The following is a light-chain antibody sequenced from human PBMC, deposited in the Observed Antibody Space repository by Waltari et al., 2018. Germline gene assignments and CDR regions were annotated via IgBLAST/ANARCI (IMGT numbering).Light chain of an antibody. V-gene: IGLV2-11*01. CDR2: DVS. CDR1: SSDIGYYNY. J-gene: IGLJ2*01. Sequence: SALTQPRSVSGSPGQSVTISCNGTSSDIGYYNYVSWYQQDPGKAPKLIIHDVSKRPSGVPDRFSGSKSGNPASLTISGLQPEEETDYHCCSYAGSYVIFGGGTKLTVL. CDR3: CSYAGSYVI.